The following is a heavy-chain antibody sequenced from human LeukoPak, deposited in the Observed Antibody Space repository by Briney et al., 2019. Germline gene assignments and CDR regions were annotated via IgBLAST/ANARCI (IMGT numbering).Heavy chain of an antibody. CDR1: GFTFSWYG. CDR3: AKGQRITMVRGVIWAGWADY. J-gene: IGHJ4*02. D-gene: IGHD3-10*01. Sequence: GGSLRLSCAASGFTFSWYGMHWVRQGPGKGLEWVALISYDGSNRYYADSVKGRFTISRDNSKNTLYLQMNSLRAEDTAVYYCAKGQRITMVRGVIWAGWADYWGQGTLVTVSS. V-gene: IGHV3-30*18. CDR2: ISYDGSNR.